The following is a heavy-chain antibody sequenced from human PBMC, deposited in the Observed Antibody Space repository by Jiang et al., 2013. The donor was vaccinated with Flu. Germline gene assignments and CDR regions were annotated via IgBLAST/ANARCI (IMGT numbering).Heavy chain of an antibody. V-gene: IGHV3-11*01. J-gene: IGHJ2*01. CDR2: ISSSGSTI. D-gene: IGHD3-3*01. Sequence: LVQPGGSLRLSCAASGFTFTDYYMSWIRQAPGKGLEWVSYISSSGSTIYYADSVKGRFTISRDNAKNSLYLQMNSLRAEDTAVYYCARAPALTIFGVVTYWYFDLWGRGTLVTVSS. CDR1: GFTFTDYY. CDR3: ARAPALTIFGVVTYWYFDL.